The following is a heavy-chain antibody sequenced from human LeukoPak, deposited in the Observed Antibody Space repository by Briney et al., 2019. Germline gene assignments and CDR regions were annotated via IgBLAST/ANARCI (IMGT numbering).Heavy chain of an antibody. Sequence: SETLSLTCSVSGGSISGYYWSWIRQPPGKGLEWIGYIYDSGSTNLNPSLKSRVTISVDTSRNQFSLKLSSVTAADTAVYYCATTMATITYDAFDIWGQGTMVTVSS. D-gene: IGHD5-24*01. CDR2: IYDSGST. CDR1: GGSISGYY. V-gene: IGHV4-59*08. CDR3: ATTMATITYDAFDI. J-gene: IGHJ3*02.